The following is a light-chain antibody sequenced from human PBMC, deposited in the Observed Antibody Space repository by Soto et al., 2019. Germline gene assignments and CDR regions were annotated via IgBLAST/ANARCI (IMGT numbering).Light chain of an antibody. CDR3: ASWDDRLGAVI. Sequence: QSVLTQPLSASGTPGQKVFISCSGSSANIGGTNYAYWYQQLPGAAPKRLMHSNNLRPSGVPERISGSKFGTAASLAISGLRSEDEAVYYCASWDDRLGAVIFGGGTKLTAL. CDR2: SNN. J-gene: IGLJ2*01. V-gene: IGLV1-47*02. CDR1: SANIGGTNY.